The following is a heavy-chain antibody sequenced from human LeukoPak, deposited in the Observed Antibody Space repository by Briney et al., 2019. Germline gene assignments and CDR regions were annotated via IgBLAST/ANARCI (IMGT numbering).Heavy chain of an antibody. CDR1: GGSISSYY. J-gene: IGHJ4*02. D-gene: IGHD3-16*01. Sequence: PSETLSLTCTVSGGSISSYYWSWIRQPPGKGLEWIGYIYYSGSTNYNPSLKSRVTISVDTSKNQFSLKLSSVTAADTAVYYCARSSGGPPPYWGQGTLVTVSS. V-gene: IGHV4-59*01. CDR2: IYYSGST. CDR3: ARSSGGPPPY.